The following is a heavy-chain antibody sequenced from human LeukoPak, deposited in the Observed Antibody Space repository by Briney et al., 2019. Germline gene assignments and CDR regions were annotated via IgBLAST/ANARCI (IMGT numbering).Heavy chain of an antibody. J-gene: IGHJ3*02. Sequence: TGGSLRLSCAASGFTFSTYSMNWVRQAPGKGLEWVSSISSSSTYIYFADSVKGRFTISRDNAKNSLYLQMNGLRADDTAVYYCARGALGMSGRIVDAFDIWGQGTRVTVSS. CDR1: GFTFSTYS. CDR3: ARGALGMSGRIVDAFDI. D-gene: IGHD1-14*01. V-gene: IGHV3-21*01. CDR2: ISSSSTYI.